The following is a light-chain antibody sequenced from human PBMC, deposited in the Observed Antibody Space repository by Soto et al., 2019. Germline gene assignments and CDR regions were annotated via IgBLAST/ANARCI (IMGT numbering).Light chain of an antibody. Sequence: DIQMTQSPSTLSASVGDRVTITCRASQTISSWLAWYQQKPGKAPKLLIYKASSLESGVPSRFSGSGSGTEFTLTTSSLQPDDFATYYCQQYNGFSPWTFGQGTKVEIK. CDR1: QTISSW. CDR2: KAS. CDR3: QQYNGFSPWT. V-gene: IGKV1-5*03. J-gene: IGKJ1*01.